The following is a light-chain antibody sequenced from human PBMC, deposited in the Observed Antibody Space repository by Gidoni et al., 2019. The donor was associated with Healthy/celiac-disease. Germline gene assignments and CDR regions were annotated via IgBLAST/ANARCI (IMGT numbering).Light chain of an antibody. Sequence: SYVLTHPPSVSVAPRQTARITCGGNNIGSKSLHWYQQKPGQAPVLVVYADSDRPSGIPERFSGSNSGNTATMTISRVEAGDEADYYCQVWDSSSDHPYVFGTGTKITVL. V-gene: IGLV3-21*02. CDR1: NIGSKS. CDR2: ADS. CDR3: QVWDSSSDHPYV. J-gene: IGLJ1*01.